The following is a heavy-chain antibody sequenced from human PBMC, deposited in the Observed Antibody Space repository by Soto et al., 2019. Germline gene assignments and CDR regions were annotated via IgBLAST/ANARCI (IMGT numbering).Heavy chain of an antibody. V-gene: IGHV3-48*03. CDR1: GFTFSSYD. Sequence: VGSLRLSCEASGFTFSSYDMNWVRQAPGKGLEWVSYISGSGRTIYYTDSVKGRFTISRDSAKKSLFLQMNSLRAEDTALYYCARGDDNSGYYYDFGYWGQGTPVTVS. J-gene: IGHJ4*02. CDR2: ISGSGRTI. D-gene: IGHD3-22*01. CDR3: ARGDDNSGYYYDFGY.